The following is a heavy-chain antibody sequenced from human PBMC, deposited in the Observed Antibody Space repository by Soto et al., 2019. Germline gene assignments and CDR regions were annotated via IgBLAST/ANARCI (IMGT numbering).Heavy chain of an antibody. Sequence: LGGSLRLSCAASEFTFSDAWMSWVRQTPGKGLEWVGRIKTKIDGGTTDYAAPVKGRFTISRDDSKNTLYLQMNSLKTEDTAVYYCTTGWIQQWFGYYHYGMDVWGQGPTVTVSS. CDR2: IKTKIDGGTT. CDR3: TTGWIQQWFGYYHYGMDV. V-gene: IGHV3-15*01. CDR1: EFTFSDAW. J-gene: IGHJ6*02. D-gene: IGHD5-18*01.